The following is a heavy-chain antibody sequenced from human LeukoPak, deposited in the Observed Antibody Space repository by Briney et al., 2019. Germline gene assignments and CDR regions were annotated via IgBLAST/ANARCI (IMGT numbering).Heavy chain of an antibody. J-gene: IGHJ4*02. CDR3: AKEFSGYLASFEY. D-gene: IGHD3-22*01. V-gene: IGHV3-30*18. CDR2: TSFDGSYK. Sequence: PGGSLTLSCAASGFTFSSYGMHWVRQAPGKGLEWVAMTSFDGSYKNYADSVKGRFTISRDNSKNRLYLQMNSLRAEDTAVYYCAKEFSGYLASFEYWGQGTLVTVSS. CDR1: GFTFSSYG.